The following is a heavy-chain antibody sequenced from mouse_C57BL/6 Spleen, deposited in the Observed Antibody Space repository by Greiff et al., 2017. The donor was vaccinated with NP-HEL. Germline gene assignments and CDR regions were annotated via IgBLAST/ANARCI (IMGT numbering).Heavy chain of an antibody. D-gene: IGHD1-1*01. Sequence: EVKVEESGGGLVKPGGSLKLSCAASGFTFSSYAMSWVRQTPEKRLEWVATISDGGSYTYYPDNVKGRFTISRDNAKNNLYLQMSHLKSEDTAMYYCARTPYYGSSYDAMDYWGQGTSVTVSS. CDR3: ARTPYYGSSYDAMDY. J-gene: IGHJ4*01. V-gene: IGHV5-4*03. CDR1: GFTFSSYA. CDR2: ISDGGSYT.